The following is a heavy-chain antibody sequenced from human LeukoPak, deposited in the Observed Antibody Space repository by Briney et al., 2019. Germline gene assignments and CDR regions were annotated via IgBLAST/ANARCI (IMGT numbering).Heavy chain of an antibody. V-gene: IGHV2-5*02. CDR1: GFSLTTSGVG. Sequence: SGPTLVNPTQTLTLTCTFSGFSLTTSGVGVGWIRQPPGKALEWLAIIYWDNDDRYSPSLKSRLTITKDTSKNQVFLITTNLDPVDTATYYCANIMITFGGVTRDDAFNFWGQGTMVTVSS. J-gene: IGHJ3*01. CDR2: IYWDNDD. CDR3: ANIMITFGGVTRDDAFNF. D-gene: IGHD3-16*01.